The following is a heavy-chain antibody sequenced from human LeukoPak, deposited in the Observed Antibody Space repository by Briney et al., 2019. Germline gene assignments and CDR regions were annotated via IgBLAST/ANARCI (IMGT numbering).Heavy chain of an antibody. D-gene: IGHD3-22*01. V-gene: IGHV3-23*01. J-gene: IGHJ6*02. Sequence: PGGSLRLSCAASGFTFSTYAMSWVRQAPGRGLEWVSAFSGSGDGGSGGITYYADSVKGRFTISRDNSKNTLYLQMNSLRAEDTAVYYCTRSHYFDSGGYYYYYYGMDVWGQGTTVTVSS. CDR3: TRSHYFDSGGYYYYYYGMDV. CDR2: FSGSGDGGSGGIT. CDR1: GFTFSTYA.